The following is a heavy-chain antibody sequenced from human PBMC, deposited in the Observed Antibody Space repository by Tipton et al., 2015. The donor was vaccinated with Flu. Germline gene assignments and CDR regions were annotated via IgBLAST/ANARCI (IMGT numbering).Heavy chain of an antibody. CDR1: GFTFDDYG. Sequence: RSLRLSCAASGFTFDDYGTHWVRQAPGKGLEWVSGIIWNSGTIGYADSVKGRFTISRDNAKNLLYLQMNSLRPEDTALYYCTKYPAPGGADVWGKRTTVTVSS. CDR3: TKYPAPGGADV. D-gene: IGHD3-10*01. V-gene: IGHV3-9*01. J-gene: IGHJ6*04. CDR2: IIWNSGTI.